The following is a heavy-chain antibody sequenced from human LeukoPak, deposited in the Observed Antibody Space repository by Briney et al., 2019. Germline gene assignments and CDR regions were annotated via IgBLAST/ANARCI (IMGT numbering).Heavy chain of an antibody. CDR2: INPNSGGT. V-gene: IGHV1-2*02. CDR1: GYTSTGYY. Sequence: ASVKVSCKASGYTSTGYYMHWVRQAPGQGLEWMGWINPNSGGTNYAQKFQGRVTMTRDTSISTAYMELSRLRSDDTAVYYCARVDVAVAGTYNWFDPWGQGTLVTVSS. CDR3: ARVDVAVAGTYNWFDP. D-gene: IGHD6-19*01. J-gene: IGHJ5*02.